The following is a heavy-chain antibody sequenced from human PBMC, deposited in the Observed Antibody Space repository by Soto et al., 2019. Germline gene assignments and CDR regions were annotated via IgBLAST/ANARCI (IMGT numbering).Heavy chain of an antibody. Sequence: GGSLRLSCAASGFTFSRSVMSWVRQAPGKGLEWVSTFSDSGGSYGASVKARFTISSDNSKNTLYLLMNSLRTEDTAVYYCAKRLGISAPGPSYYYVLDVWGQGTTVTVSS. CDR2: FSDSGGS. D-gene: IGHD6-13*01. CDR1: GFTFSRSV. J-gene: IGHJ6*02. CDR3: AKRLGISAPGPSYYYVLDV. V-gene: IGHV3-23*01.